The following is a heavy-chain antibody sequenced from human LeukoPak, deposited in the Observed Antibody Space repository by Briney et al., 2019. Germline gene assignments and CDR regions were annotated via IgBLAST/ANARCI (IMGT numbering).Heavy chain of an antibody. J-gene: IGHJ4*02. V-gene: IGHV1-69*05. CDR3: ARSYQGEYYFDY. CDR1: GGTFSSYA. CDR2: IIPIFGTA. D-gene: IGHD1-26*01. Sequence: ASVKVSCKASGGTFSSYAISWVRQAPGQGLEWMGGIIPIFGTANYAQKFQGRVTITRDTSASTAYMELSSLRSEDTAVYYCARSYQGEYYFDYWGQGTLVTVSS.